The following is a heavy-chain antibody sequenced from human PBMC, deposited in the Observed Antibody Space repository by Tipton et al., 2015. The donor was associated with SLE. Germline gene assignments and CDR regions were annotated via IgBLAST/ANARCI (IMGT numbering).Heavy chain of an antibody. CDR3: ARRDCSTTSCYFDY. Sequence: TLSLTRSVSGGSINNSPYYWGWIRQPPGKGLEWIGSIFHSGSTNYNTSLKSRVTIFVDTSRNRFSLKLSSVTAADTAVYYRARRDCSTTSCYFDYWGQGILLIVSS. D-gene: IGHD2-2*01. CDR2: IFHSGST. J-gene: IGHJ4*02. CDR1: GGSINNSPYY. V-gene: IGHV4-39*01.